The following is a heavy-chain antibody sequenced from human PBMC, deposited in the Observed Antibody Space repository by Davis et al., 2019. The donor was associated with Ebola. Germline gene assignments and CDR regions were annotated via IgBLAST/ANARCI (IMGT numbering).Heavy chain of an antibody. D-gene: IGHD6-13*01. CDR3: ASSSSWYLAYDAFDI. V-gene: IGHV3-66*01. Sequence: GESLKISCAASGFTVSSNYMSWVRQAPGKGLEWVSVIYSGGSTYYADSVKGRFTISRGNSKNTLYLQMNSLRAEDTAVYYCASSSSWYLAYDAFDIWGQGTMVTVSS. CDR2: IYSGGST. CDR1: GFTVSSNY. J-gene: IGHJ3*02.